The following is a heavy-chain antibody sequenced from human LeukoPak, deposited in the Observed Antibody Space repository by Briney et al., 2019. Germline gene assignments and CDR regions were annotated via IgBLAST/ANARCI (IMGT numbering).Heavy chain of an antibody. CDR1: GGSIVSYY. D-gene: IGHD3-22*01. Sequence: PSETLSLTCTVSGGSIVSYYWSWIRQSPGKGLEWIGYIYSSGSTSYNPSLKGRVTISVDTSKNQFSLKLSSVTAADTAVYYCARGYYAPPGFDYWGQEPWSPSPQ. CDR2: IYSSGST. CDR3: ARGYYAPPGFDY. J-gene: IGHJ4*01. V-gene: IGHV4-59*01.